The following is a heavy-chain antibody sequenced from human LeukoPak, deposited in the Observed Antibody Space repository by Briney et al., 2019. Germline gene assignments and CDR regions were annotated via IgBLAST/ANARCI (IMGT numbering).Heavy chain of an antibody. D-gene: IGHD6-13*01. J-gene: IGHJ4*02. V-gene: IGHV4-39*07. CDR1: GGSISSSSYY. CDR2: IYYSGST. CDR3: ARVGGSSWYVPAGEGPFDY. Sequence: SETLSLTCTVSGGSISSSSYYWGCIRQPPGKGLECIGSIYYSGSTYYNPSLKSRVTISVDTSKNQFSLKLSSVTAADTAVYYCARVGGSSWYVPAGEGPFDYWGQGTLVTVSS.